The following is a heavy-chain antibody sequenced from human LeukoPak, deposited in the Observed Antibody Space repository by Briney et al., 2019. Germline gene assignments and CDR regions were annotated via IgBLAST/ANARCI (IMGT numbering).Heavy chain of an antibody. CDR2: IYRSGST. CDR1: GGSISSSNW. D-gene: IGHD2-2*01. J-gene: IGHJ6*04. CDR3: ARVVVPPYYYYGMDV. V-gene: IGHV4-4*02. Sequence: SETLSLTCAVSGGSISSSNWWSWVRQPPGKGLEWIGEIYRSGSTNYNPSLKSRVTISVDKSKNQFSLKLSSVTAADTAVYYCARVVVPPYYYYGMDVWGKGTTVTVSS.